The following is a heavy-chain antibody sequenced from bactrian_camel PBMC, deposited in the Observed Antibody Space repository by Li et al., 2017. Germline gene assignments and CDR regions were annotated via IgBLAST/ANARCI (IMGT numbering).Heavy chain of an antibody. J-gene: IGHJ4*01. CDR1: GDCSFD. D-gene: IGHD2*01. Sequence: HVQLVESGGGSVQAGGSTRLSCVASGDCSFDMSWWRQSPGQEREFVSSIVEDGTTRYANSLKGRFSISKDNARNWLDLQMDSLEPGDTARYYCAADRRRHGPPSLRPGDYSVWGRGTQVTVS. CDR3: AADRRRHGPPSLRPGDYSV. CDR2: IVEDGTT. V-gene: IGHV3S53*01.